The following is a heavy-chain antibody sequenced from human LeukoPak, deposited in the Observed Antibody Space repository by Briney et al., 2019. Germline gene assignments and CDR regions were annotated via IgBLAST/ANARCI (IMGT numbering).Heavy chain of an antibody. Sequence: PSETLSLTCAVYGGSFSGYYWSWIRQPPGKGLEGIGEINHRGSTNYNPSLKSRVTISVEPSKHQLYLKLRSVTAADTAVYYCARSAGYCSGGSCYSPEYYFDYWGQGTLVTVSS. CDR2: INHRGST. D-gene: IGHD2-15*01. V-gene: IGHV4-34*01. CDR3: ARSAGYCSGGSCYSPEYYFDY. J-gene: IGHJ4*02. CDR1: GGSFSGYY.